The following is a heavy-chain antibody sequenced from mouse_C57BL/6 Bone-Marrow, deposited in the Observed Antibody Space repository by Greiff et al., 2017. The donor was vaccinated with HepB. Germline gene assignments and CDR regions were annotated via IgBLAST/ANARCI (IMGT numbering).Heavy chain of an antibody. J-gene: IGHJ4*01. CDR2: IYSRSGNT. V-gene: IGHV1-81*01. D-gene: IGHD1-1*01. CDR1: GYTFTSYG. Sequence: LQQSGAELARPGASVKLSCKASGYTFTSYGISWVKQRTGQGLEWIGEIYSRSGNTYYNEKFKGKATLPADKSSSTAYMEVHSLTSEYSAVYVSARYPHYYGSSYLYYALDYWGQGTSVTVSS. CDR3: ARYPHYYGSSYLYYALDY.